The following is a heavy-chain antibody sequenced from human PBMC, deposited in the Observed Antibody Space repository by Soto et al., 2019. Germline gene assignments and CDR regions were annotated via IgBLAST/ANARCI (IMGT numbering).Heavy chain of an antibody. V-gene: IGHV4-30-4*01. Sequence: QVQLQESGPGLVKPSQTLSLTCTVSGGSISSGDYYWSWIRQPPGKGLEWIGYIYYSGSTYYNPSLKSRVTIAVDTSKNQFSLELSSVTAADTAVYYCARATPYYYGSGSYPPDAFDIWGQGTMVTVSS. CDR2: IYYSGST. CDR3: ARATPYYYGSGSYPPDAFDI. CDR1: GGSISSGDYY. D-gene: IGHD3-10*01. J-gene: IGHJ3*02.